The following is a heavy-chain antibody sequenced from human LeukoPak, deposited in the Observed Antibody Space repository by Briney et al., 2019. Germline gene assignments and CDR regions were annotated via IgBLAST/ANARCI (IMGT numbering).Heavy chain of an antibody. CDR3: ARGFYDGDY. V-gene: IGHV3-48*03. D-gene: IGHD2/OR15-2a*01. CDR1: GFTFSSYE. Sequence: PGGSLRLSCAASGFTFSSYEMHWVRQAPGKGLEWVSYISTSGSTIYYADSVKGRFTISRDNAKNSLYLQMNSLRAEDTAVYYCARGFYDGDYWGQGTLVTVSS. CDR2: ISTSGSTI. J-gene: IGHJ4*02.